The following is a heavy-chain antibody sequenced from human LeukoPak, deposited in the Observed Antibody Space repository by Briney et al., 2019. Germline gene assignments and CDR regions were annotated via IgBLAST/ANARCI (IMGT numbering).Heavy chain of an antibody. V-gene: IGHV4-59*12. CDR3: ARGHPKWYSSSRYYFDY. CDR2: IHYSGST. J-gene: IGHJ4*02. Sequence: PSETLSLTCTVSGGSISSYYWSWIRQPPGKGLEWIGYIHYSGSTNYNPSLKSRVTISVDTSKNQFSLKLSSVTAADTAVYYCARGHPKWYSSSRYYFDYWGQGTLVTVSS. D-gene: IGHD6-13*01. CDR1: GGSISSYY.